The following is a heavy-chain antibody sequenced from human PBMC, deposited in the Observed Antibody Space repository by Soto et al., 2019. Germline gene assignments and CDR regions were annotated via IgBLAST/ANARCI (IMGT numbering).Heavy chain of an antibody. V-gene: IGHV1-69*13. Sequence: GASVKVSCKASGGTFTNYAFSWVRQVPGQGLEWLGGIMPIFGRADYAQKFRGRVTVTADESTSTVHMELSSLRAEDTALYYCAKEAYSGYDYYYYGMDVWGQGSTVTVSS. D-gene: IGHD5-12*01. CDR2: IMPIFGRA. CDR3: AKEAYSGYDYYYYGMDV. J-gene: IGHJ6*02. CDR1: GGTFTNYA.